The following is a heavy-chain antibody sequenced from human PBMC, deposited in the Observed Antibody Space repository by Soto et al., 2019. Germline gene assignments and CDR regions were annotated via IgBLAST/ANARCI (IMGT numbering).Heavy chain of an antibody. CDR1: GGSFSGYY. CDR3: ARARAITMVRGAFYYYYYMDV. J-gene: IGHJ6*03. Sequence: SETLSLTCAVYGGSFSGYYWSWIRQPPGKGLEWIGEINHSGSTNYNPSLKSRVTISVDTSKNQFSLKLSSVTAADTAVYYCARARAITMVRGAFYYYYYMDVWGKGTTVTV. V-gene: IGHV4-34*01. D-gene: IGHD3-10*01. CDR2: INHSGST.